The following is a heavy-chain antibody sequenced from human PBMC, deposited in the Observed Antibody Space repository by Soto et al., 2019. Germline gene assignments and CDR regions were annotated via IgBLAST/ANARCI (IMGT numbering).Heavy chain of an antibody. D-gene: IGHD6-19*01. Sequence: SETLSLTCTVSGGSISSYYWSWIRQPPGKGLEWIGYIYYSGSTNYNPSLKSRVTISVDTSKNQFSLKLSSVTAADTAVYYCARGYSSGWYGVYNWFDPWGQGTLVTVSS. CDR2: IYYSGST. CDR3: ARGYSSGWYGVYNWFDP. J-gene: IGHJ5*02. CDR1: GGSISSYY. V-gene: IGHV4-59*01.